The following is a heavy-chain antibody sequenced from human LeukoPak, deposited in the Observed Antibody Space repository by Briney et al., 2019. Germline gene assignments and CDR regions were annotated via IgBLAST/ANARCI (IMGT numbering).Heavy chain of an antibody. J-gene: IGHJ5*02. CDR2: ISGSGGST. V-gene: IGHV3-23*01. CDR3: AKAVPTIAARLCWFDP. Sequence: GGSLRLSCAASGFTFGSYAMSWVRQAPGKGLEWVSAISGSGGSTYYADSVKGRFTISRDNSKNTLYLQMNSLRAEDTAVYYCAKAVPTIAARLCWFDPWGQGTLVTVSS. D-gene: IGHD6-6*01. CDR1: GFTFGSYA.